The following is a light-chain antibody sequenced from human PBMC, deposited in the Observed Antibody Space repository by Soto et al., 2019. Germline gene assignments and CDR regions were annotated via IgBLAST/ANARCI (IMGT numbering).Light chain of an antibody. CDR3: QQYGSSPLT. CDR1: QSVSSN. CDR2: GAS. V-gene: IGKV3-15*01. Sequence: EIVVTQSPATLSVSPGERATLSCRASQSVSSNLAWYQQKPGQAPRLLINGASTRATGIPARFNGGGSGTDFTLTISRLEPEDFAVYYCQQYGSSPLTFGHGTKVDIK. J-gene: IGKJ1*01.